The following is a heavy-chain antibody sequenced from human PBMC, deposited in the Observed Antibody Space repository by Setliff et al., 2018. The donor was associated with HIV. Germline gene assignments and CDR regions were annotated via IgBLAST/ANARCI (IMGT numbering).Heavy chain of an antibody. CDR1: GDSISSYY. CDR3: ARRAANGLFDY. J-gene: IGHJ4*02. D-gene: IGHD2-15*01. V-gene: IGHV4-4*09. Sequence: PSETLSLTCTVSGDSISSYYWSWIRQPPGKGLEWIGYIYTSGGTNYNPSLKSRVTISVDTSKNHFSLKLSSVTAADTAVYYCARRAANGLFDYWGQGTLVTV. CDR2: IYTSGGT.